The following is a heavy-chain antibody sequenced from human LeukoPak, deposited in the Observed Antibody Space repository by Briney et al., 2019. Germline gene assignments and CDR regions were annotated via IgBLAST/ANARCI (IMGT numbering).Heavy chain of an antibody. D-gene: IGHD2-2*01. CDR2: IYNGDST. Sequence: PGGSLRLSCAASGFSVSSTYMTWVRQAPGKGLEWVSVIYNGDSTNYADSVKGRFTISRDNSKNSLYLQMNSLTAEDTAVYYCVKLSDQLPPGYFDYWGQGTLVTVSS. CDR1: GFSVSSTY. V-gene: IGHV3-53*01. J-gene: IGHJ4*02. CDR3: VKLSDQLPPGYFDY.